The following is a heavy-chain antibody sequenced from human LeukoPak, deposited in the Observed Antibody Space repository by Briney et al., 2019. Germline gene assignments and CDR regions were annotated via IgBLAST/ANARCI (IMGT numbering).Heavy chain of an antibody. Sequence: GGSLRLSCAASGFTFRDYWMHWIRQAPGKGLVWVSRIKGDGSHTIYADSVKGRFTISRDNAKNTLYLQMKSLRVEDTALYYCVRDWDHFDFDSWGQGALVTVSS. CDR3: VRDWDHFDFDS. CDR2: IKGDGSHT. D-gene: IGHD1-26*01. V-gene: IGHV3-74*01. J-gene: IGHJ5*01. CDR1: GFTFRDYW.